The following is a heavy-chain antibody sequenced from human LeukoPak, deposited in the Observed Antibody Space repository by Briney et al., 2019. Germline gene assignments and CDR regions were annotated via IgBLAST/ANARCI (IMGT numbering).Heavy chain of an antibody. J-gene: IGHJ4*02. Sequence: PSETLSLTCAVYGGSFSGYYWSWIRQPPGKGLEWIGEINHSGSTNYNPSLKSRVTISVDTSKNQFSLKLSSVTAADTAVYYCGRGGSLIVGANDYWAKGPLAT. CDR1: GGSFSGYY. D-gene: IGHD1-26*01. CDR3: GRGGSLIVGANDY. CDR2: INHSGST. V-gene: IGHV4-34*01.